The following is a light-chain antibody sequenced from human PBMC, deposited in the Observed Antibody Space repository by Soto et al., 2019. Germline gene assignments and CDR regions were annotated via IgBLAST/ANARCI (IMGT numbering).Light chain of an antibody. CDR2: VAS. V-gene: IGKV1-9*01. Sequence: DIQLTQSPSFLSASVGDRVTITCRASQGISSYLAWYQQRPGQAPKLLIYVASTLQSGVPSRFSGSGSGTEFILTISSLQPEDFATYYCQQHNSYPLTFGGGTKVEIK. CDR1: QGISSY. CDR3: QQHNSYPLT. J-gene: IGKJ4*01.